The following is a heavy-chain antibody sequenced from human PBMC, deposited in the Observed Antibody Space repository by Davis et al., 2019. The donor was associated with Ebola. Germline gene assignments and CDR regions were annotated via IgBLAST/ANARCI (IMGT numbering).Heavy chain of an antibody. J-gene: IGHJ4*02. D-gene: IGHD6-13*01. V-gene: IGHV5-10-1*01. CDR2: IDPRDSYT. Sequence: GESLPISCEGSGFRFPSYWITCVLQMPWPCLAWLGRIDPRDSYTNYSPSFQGHVTISADKSSSTVYLQWSSLQASDTAMYYCARSYSSSYYPWGFDYWGQGTLVTVSS. CDR1: GFRFPSYW. CDR3: ARSYSSSYYPWGFDY.